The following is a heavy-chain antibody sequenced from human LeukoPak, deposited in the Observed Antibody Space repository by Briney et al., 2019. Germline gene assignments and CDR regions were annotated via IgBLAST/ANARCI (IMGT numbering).Heavy chain of an antibody. D-gene: IGHD3-10*01. CDR1: GFTFSNYG. Sequence: GGSLRLSCAASGFTFSNYGMHWVRQAPGKGLEWVAFIRYDGSNEYYADSVKGRFTISRDNSKNMLYLQMNSLRTEDTAVYYCAKDRHYYGSGKFSAIDPWGQGTLVTVSS. CDR2: IRYDGSNE. V-gene: IGHV3-30*02. CDR3: AKDRHYYGSGKFSAIDP. J-gene: IGHJ5*02.